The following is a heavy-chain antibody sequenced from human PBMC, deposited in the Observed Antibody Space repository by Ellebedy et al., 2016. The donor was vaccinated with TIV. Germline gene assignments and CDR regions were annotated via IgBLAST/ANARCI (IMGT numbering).Heavy chain of an antibody. D-gene: IGHD6-19*01. CDR3: ARGGTVAGTEWFDP. CDR1: GGSISSYY. CDR2: IYYSGST. Sequence: GSLRLSXTVSGGSISSYYWSWIRQPPGKGLEWIGYIYYSGSTNYNPSLKSRVTISVDTSKNQSSLKLSSVTAADTAVYYCARGGTVAGTEWFDPWGQGTLVTVSS. J-gene: IGHJ5*02. V-gene: IGHV4-59*01.